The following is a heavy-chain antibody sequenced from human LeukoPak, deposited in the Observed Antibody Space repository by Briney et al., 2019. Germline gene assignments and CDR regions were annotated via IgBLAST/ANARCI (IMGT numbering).Heavy chain of an antibody. D-gene: IGHD5-18*01. V-gene: IGHV3-30*02. J-gene: IGHJ4*02. CDR1: GFTFSTYG. Sequence: GGSLRLSCAASGFTFSTYGMHWVRQAPGKGLEWVAFIRYDGRNKYYADSVKGRFTISRDNSKNTLCLQMNSLRAEDTAVYYCAKGSLGYSYGLIDYWGQGTLVTVSS. CDR3: AKGSLGYSYGLIDY. CDR2: IRYDGRNK.